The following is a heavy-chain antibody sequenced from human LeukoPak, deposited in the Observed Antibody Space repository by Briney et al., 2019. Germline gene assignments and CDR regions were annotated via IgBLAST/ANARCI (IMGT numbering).Heavy chain of an antibody. Sequence: PGGSLRLSCVASGFTVSDTYMSWVRQAPGKGLECVSVFWIDGTTHHADSVKGRFTISRDSSKNTLYLQTNSLRPEDTAVYYCATKYGENWGQGTLVTVSS. CDR2: FWIDGTT. CDR1: GFTVSDTY. CDR3: ATKYGEN. D-gene: IGHD4/OR15-4a*01. V-gene: IGHV3-66*02. J-gene: IGHJ4*02.